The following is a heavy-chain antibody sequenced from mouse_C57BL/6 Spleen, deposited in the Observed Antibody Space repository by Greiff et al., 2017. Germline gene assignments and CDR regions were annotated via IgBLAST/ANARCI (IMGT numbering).Heavy chain of an antibody. V-gene: IGHV14-4*01. J-gene: IGHJ2*01. CDR2: IDPENGDT. CDR3: TTPFMTTVVATDY. Sequence: VQLQQSGAELVRPGASVKLSCTASGFNIKDDYMHWVKQRPEQGLEWIGWIDPENGDTEYASKFQGKATITADTSSNTAYLQLSSLTSEDTAVYYCTTPFMTTVVATDYWGQGTTLTVSS. D-gene: IGHD1-1*01. CDR1: GFNIKDDY.